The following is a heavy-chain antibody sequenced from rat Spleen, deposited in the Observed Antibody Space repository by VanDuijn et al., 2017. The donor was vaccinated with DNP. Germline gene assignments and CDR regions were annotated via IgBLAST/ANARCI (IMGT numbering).Heavy chain of an antibody. J-gene: IGHJ2*01. CDR3: APNSADGG. CDR2: ISYDGSRT. Sequence: EVQLVESGGGLVQPGRSLKLSCAASGFTFSDYYMAWVRQAPKKGLEWVATISYDGSRTYYRDSVKGRFTISRDNAKSTLYLQMDSLRSEDTATYYCAPNSADGGWGQGVMVTVSS. V-gene: IGHV5-7*01. CDR1: GFTFSDYY. D-gene: IGHD3-3*01.